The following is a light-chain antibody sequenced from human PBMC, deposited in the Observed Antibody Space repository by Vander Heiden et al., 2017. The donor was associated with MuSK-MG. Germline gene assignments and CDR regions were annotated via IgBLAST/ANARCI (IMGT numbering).Light chain of an antibody. CDR1: HDINNY. CDR2: DAS. CDR3: QQQDNLHPLT. J-gene: IGKJ4*01. Sequence: DIQMTQSPSPLSASLWDRVTLTRHATHDINNYLSWYQQKPGKAPKLLIYDASILHTGVPSRFSGSGCGTEFTFTISSRQPEDIAAYYCQQQDNLHPLTFGGGTKVEIK. V-gene: IGKV1-33*01.